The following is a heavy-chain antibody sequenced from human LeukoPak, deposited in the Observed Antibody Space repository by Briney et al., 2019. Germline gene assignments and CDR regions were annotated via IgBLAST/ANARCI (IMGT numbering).Heavy chain of an antibody. D-gene: IGHD3-9*01. CDR1: GGSISTNSYF. CDR2: IYHSGST. Sequence: SETLSLTCTVSGGSISTNSYFWGWIRQPPGKGLEWIGIIYHSGSTNYNPSLKSRVTISVDKSKNQFSLKLSSVTAADTAVYYCARESRYYDILTGAPLAWGQGTLVTVSS. V-gene: IGHV4-39*07. J-gene: IGHJ4*02. CDR3: ARESRYYDILTGAPLA.